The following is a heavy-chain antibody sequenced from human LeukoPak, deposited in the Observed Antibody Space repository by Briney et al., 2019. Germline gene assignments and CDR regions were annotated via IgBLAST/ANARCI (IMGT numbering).Heavy chain of an antibody. D-gene: IGHD6-13*01. CDR3: AREEITAAGRSLDY. CDR1: GGSISSYY. CDR2: IYSNGNT. V-gene: IGHV4-59*12. Sequence: PSETLSLTCTVSGGSISSYYWSWIRQPPGKGLEWIGYIYSNGNTNYNPSLRSRVTISVDTSKNQFSLRLSSVSAADTAVYYCAREEITAAGRSLDYWGQGTLVTVSS. J-gene: IGHJ4*02.